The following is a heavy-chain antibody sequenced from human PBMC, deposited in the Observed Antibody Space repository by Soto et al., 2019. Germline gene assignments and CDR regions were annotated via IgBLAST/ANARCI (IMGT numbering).Heavy chain of an antibody. CDR3: AKHEVPGSIAAAFDP. D-gene: IGHD6-13*01. Sequence: EVQLLESGGGLVQPGGSLRLSCAASGFTFSSYAMSWVRQAPGKGLEWVSAISGSGGSTYYADSVKGRFTISRDNSKNALYLQMNSLRAEDTAVYYCAKHEVPGSIAAAFDPWGQGTLVTVSS. V-gene: IGHV3-23*01. CDR2: ISGSGGST. J-gene: IGHJ5*02. CDR1: GFTFSSYA.